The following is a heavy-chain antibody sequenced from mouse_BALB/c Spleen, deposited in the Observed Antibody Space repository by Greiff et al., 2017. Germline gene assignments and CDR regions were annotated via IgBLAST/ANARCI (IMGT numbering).Heavy chain of an antibody. CDR3: TRDDT. Sequence: EVKVEESGGGLVKPGGSLKLSCAASGFTFSSYTMSWVRQTPEKRLEWVATISSGGSYTYYPDSVKGRFTISRDNAKNTLYLQMSSLKSEDTAMYYCTRDDTWGQGTLVTVSA. J-gene: IGHJ3*01. CDR2: ISSGGSYT. CDR1: GFTFSSYT. V-gene: IGHV5-6-4*01.